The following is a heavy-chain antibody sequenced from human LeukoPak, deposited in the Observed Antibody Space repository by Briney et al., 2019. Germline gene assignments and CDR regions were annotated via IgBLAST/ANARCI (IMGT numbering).Heavy chain of an antibody. Sequence: SSETLSLTCTVSSGSITTYYWSGIGHPPGKGLEGIGYFHYSGSINYNTSLKSRVTISLDTSKNQFSLKLTSVTAADTAVYYCARQREDFYYDSSGYYYFDSWGQGTLVTVSS. V-gene: IGHV4-59*08. J-gene: IGHJ4*02. D-gene: IGHD3-22*01. CDR3: ARQREDFYYDSSGYYYFDS. CDR1: SGSITTYY. CDR2: FHYSGSI.